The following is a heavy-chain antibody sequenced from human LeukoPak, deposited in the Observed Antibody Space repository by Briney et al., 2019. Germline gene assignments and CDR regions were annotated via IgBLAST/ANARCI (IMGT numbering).Heavy chain of an antibody. V-gene: IGHV3-21*01. CDR2: ISSSSSYI. Sequence: PGGSLRLSCAASGFTFSSYSMKWVRQAPGKGLEWVSSISSSSSYIYYEDSVKGGFTISRDNAKSSLYLQMSSLRAEDTAVDYCASPGPFDYWGQGTLVTVSS. CDR3: ASPGPFDY. CDR1: GFTFSSYS. J-gene: IGHJ4*02.